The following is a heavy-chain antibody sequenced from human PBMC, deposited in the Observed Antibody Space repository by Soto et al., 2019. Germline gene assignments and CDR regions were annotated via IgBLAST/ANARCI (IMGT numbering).Heavy chain of an antibody. D-gene: IGHD1-26*01. CDR2: IKSKTDGGTT. CDR1: GFTFSNAW. CDR3: TTDLVVGATHFVY. J-gene: IGHJ4*02. V-gene: IGHV3-15*01. Sequence: EVQLVESGGGLVKPGGSLRLSCAASGFTFSNAWMSWVRQAPGKGLEWVGRIKSKTDGGTTDYAAPVKGRFTISRDDSKNTLYLQMNCLKTEDTAVYYCTTDLVVGATHFVYWGQGTLVTVSS.